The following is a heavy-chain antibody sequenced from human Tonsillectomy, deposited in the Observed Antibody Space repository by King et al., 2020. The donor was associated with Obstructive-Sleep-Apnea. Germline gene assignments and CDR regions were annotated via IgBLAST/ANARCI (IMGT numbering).Heavy chain of an antibody. CDR2: IWSGGSNQ. Sequence: VQLVESGGGVVQPGRSLRLSCTTSGFRFNIHDMHWVRQSPGKGLEWVAIIWSGGSNQYYADSVKGRFTISRDDSKNTLYLQMNNVRGEDTAVYYCARDYSSGTYSGGFFDYWGQGTLVTVSS. D-gene: IGHD3-10*01. V-gene: IGHV3-33*01. J-gene: IGHJ4*02. CDR3: ARDYSSGTYSGGFFDY. CDR1: GFRFNIHD.